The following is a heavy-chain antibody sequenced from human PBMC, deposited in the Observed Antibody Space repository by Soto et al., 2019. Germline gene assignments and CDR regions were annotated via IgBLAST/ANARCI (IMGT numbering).Heavy chain of an antibody. CDR3: AREGGTGYCSSTSCYGYYYGMDV. CDR1: GDSVSSNSAA. D-gene: IGHD2-2*01. V-gene: IGHV6-1*01. CDR2: TYYRSKWYN. Sequence: SQTLSLTCAISGDSVSSNSAAWNWIRQSPSRGLEWLGRTYYRSKWYNDYAVSVKSRITINPDTSKDQFSLQLNSVTPEDTAVYYCAREGGTGYCSSTSCYGYYYGMDVWGQGTTVTVSS. J-gene: IGHJ6*02.